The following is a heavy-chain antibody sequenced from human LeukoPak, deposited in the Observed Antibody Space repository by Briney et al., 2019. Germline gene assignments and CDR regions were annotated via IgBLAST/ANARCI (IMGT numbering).Heavy chain of an antibody. J-gene: IGHJ4*02. CDR1: GGSINSVSYY. CDR3: AKTRPNSGRAFDY. V-gene: IGHV4-31*03. Sequence: PSQTLPLTCTVSGGSINSVSYYWGWIRQHPGKGLEWIGYIYYSGSTYYNPSLKSRLTISIDTSKNQFSLKLSSVTAADTAVYYCAKTRPNSGRAFDYWGQGTLVTVSS. CDR2: IYYSGST. D-gene: IGHD1-26*01.